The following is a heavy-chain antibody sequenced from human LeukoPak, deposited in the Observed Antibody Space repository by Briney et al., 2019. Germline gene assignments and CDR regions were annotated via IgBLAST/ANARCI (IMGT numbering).Heavy chain of an antibody. CDR2: IRRDGGVE. CDR1: GFTFSSYW. V-gene: IGHV3-7*01. D-gene: IGHD3-10*01. CDR3: IRDRYYYGSGFDY. J-gene: IGHJ4*02. Sequence: GGSLRLSCAASGFTFSSYWMSWVRQAPGKGLEWVANIRRDGGVENYMDSVKGRFTISRDNAKNSLYLQMDSLRAEDTAVYYCIRDRYYYGSGFDYWGQGTLVTVSS.